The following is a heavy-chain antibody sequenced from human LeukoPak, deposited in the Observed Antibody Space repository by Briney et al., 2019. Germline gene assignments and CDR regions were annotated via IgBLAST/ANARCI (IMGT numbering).Heavy chain of an antibody. Sequence: GGSLRLSCAASGFTFSSYAMSWVRQAPGKGLEWVSAISGSGGSTYYADSVKGRFTISRDNSKNTLYLQMNSLRAEDTAVYYCARVGGSSGYYYYYYGMDVWGQGTTVTVSS. D-gene: IGHD3-22*01. V-gene: IGHV3-23*01. CDR3: ARVGGSSGYYYYYYGMDV. CDR1: GFTFSSYA. J-gene: IGHJ6*02. CDR2: ISGSGGST.